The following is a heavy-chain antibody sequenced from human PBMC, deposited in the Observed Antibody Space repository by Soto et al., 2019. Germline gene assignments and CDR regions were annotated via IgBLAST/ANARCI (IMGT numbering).Heavy chain of an antibody. V-gene: IGHV5-51*01. D-gene: IGHD3-9*01. J-gene: IGHJ4*02. Sequence: GESLKISCKSSGYSFTDYWIGWVRQMPGKGLEWMGIIYPGDSDARYSPSFQGQVTISVDTSINTAFLRWNSLTASDTAMYYCARRADYNILTGYFYYFDYWGQGSLVTVSS. CDR1: GYSFTDYW. CDR2: IYPGDSDA. CDR3: ARRADYNILTGYFYYFDY.